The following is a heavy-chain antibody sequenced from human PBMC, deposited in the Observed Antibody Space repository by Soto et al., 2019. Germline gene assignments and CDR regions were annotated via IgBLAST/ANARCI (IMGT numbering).Heavy chain of an antibody. Sequence: QIALQESGPTVVKPTQTLTLTCTFSGFSLTTTGVGVGWIRHAPGKALEWLAMVYWNDERRYSPSLKSRLTIPPDTSKNQVVLTMTYMDLVDTATYFCAHYDSSGYFSHFDSWGQGTLVTVSS. CDR2: VYWNDER. V-gene: IGHV2-5*01. CDR1: GFSLTTTGVG. J-gene: IGHJ4*02. D-gene: IGHD3-22*01. CDR3: AHYDSSGYFSHFDS.